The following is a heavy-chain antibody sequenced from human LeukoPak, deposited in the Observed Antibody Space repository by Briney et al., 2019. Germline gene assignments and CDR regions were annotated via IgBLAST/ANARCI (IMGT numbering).Heavy chain of an antibody. V-gene: IGHV3-23*01. D-gene: IGHD6-19*01. Sequence: GGSLRLSCAASGFTFSSYGMSWVRQAPGKGLEWVSAISGSGGSTYYADSVKGRFTISRDNSKNTLYLQMNSLRAEDTAVYYCAKLSSSGSRECFDYWGQGTLVTVSS. CDR3: AKLSSSGSRECFDY. J-gene: IGHJ4*02. CDR1: GFTFSSYG. CDR2: ISGSGGST.